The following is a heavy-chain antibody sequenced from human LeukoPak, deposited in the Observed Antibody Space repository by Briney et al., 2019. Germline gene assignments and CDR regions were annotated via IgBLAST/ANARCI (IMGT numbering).Heavy chain of an antibody. J-gene: IGHJ3*02. CDR2: ISSSGSTI. CDR1: GFTFSSYE. Sequence: GGSLRLSCAASGFTFSSYEMNWVRQAPGKGLEWVSYISSSGSTIYYADSVKGRFTISRDNAKNSLYLQMNSLRAEDTAVYYCARHSSTWYSAFDIWGQGTMVAVSS. CDR3: ARHSSTWYSAFDI. V-gene: IGHV3-48*03. D-gene: IGHD6-13*01.